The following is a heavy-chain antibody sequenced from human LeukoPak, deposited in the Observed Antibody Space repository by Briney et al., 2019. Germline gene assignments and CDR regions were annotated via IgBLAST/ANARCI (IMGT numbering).Heavy chain of an antibody. D-gene: IGHD1/OR15-1a*01. J-gene: IGHJ4*02. CDR3: ARSYNWNNIGFNT. CDR1: GGSVSGYY. V-gene: IGHV4-59*02. Sequence: SETLSLTCTVSGGSVSGYYWSWIRQPPGKGLEWIGYIYYTGTTNYNPSLKSRVTISVDTSKNQFSLKLNSVTAADTAFYYCARSYNWNNIGFNTWGRGTLVTASS. CDR2: IYYTGTT.